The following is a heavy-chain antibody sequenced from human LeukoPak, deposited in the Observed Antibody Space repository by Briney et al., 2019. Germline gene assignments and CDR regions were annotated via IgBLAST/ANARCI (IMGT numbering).Heavy chain of an antibody. CDR3: AKDSLFLGARDAFDI. CDR1: GFTFSSYA. J-gene: IGHJ3*02. V-gene: IGHV3-23*01. Sequence: GGSLRLSCAASGFTFSSYAMSWVRQAPGKGLEWVSAISGSGGSTYYADSVKGRFTISRDNSKNTPYLQMNSLRAEDTAVYYCAKDSLFLGARDAFDIWGQGTMVTVSS. CDR2: ISGSGGST.